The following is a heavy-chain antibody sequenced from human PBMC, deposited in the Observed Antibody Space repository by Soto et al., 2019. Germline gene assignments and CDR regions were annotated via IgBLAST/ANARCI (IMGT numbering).Heavy chain of an antibody. V-gene: IGHV5-51*01. D-gene: IGHD3-16*01. CDR3: ARQYYDYVWGSYCTDYGMDV. CDR1: GYSFTSYW. J-gene: IGHJ6*02. Sequence: GESLKISCKGSGYSFTSYWIGWVRQMPGKGLEWMGIIYPGDSDTRYSPSFQGQVTISADKSISTAYLQWSSLKASDTAMYYCARQYYDYVWGSYCTDYGMDVWGQRTTVTVSS. CDR2: IYPGDSDT.